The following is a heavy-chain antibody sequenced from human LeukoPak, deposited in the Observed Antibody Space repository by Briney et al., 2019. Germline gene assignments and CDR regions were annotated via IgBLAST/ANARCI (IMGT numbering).Heavy chain of an antibody. Sequence: GGSLRPSCAASGFTVSSNYMSWVRQAPGKGLEWVSVIYSGGSTYYADSVKGRFTISRDNSKNTLYLQMNSLRAEDTAVYYCAREGGYGSGSYDPHFDYWGQGTLVTVSS. CDR3: AREGGYGSGSYDPHFDY. D-gene: IGHD3-10*01. J-gene: IGHJ4*02. CDR2: IYSGGST. V-gene: IGHV3-53*01. CDR1: GFTVSSNY.